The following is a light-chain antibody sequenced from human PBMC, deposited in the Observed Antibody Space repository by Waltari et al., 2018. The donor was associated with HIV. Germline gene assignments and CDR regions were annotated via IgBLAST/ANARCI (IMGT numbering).Light chain of an antibody. Sequence: EIVLTQSPATLSLSPGERATLSCRASQSVSSSLAWYQQKPGQAPRLLIYDTSNRATGIPARFSGSGSGTDFTLTISSLEPEDFAVYYCQQYGRSPLTFGQGTKVEIK. CDR2: DTS. CDR3: QQYGRSPLT. V-gene: IGKV3-11*01. CDR1: QSVSSS. J-gene: IGKJ1*01.